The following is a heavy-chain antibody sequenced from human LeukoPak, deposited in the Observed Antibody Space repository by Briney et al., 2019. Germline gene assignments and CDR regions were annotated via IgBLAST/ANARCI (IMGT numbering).Heavy chain of an antibody. J-gene: IGHJ4*02. Sequence: APVKVSFIASGYTFTGYGISGVRQAPGQGLEWMGWISAYNGNSNSAQKLQGRVTMTTDTSTSTAYMELRSLRSDDTAVYYCARDHGVAAAGPFDYWGQGTLVTVSS. CDR1: GYTFTGYG. V-gene: IGHV1-18*01. CDR3: ARDHGVAAAGPFDY. CDR2: ISAYNGNS. D-gene: IGHD6-13*01.